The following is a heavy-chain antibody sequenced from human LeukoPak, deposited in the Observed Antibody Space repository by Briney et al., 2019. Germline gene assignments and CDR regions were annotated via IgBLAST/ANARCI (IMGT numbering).Heavy chain of an antibody. Sequence: SSQTLSLTCTVSGGSISSGSYYWSWIRQPAGKGLEWIGRIYTSGSTNYNPSLKSRVTISVDTSKNQFSLKLSSVTAADTAVYYCARGLGGWLRLFDYWGQGTLVTVSS. CDR2: IYTSGST. D-gene: IGHD6-19*01. CDR3: ARGLGGWLRLFDY. CDR1: GGSISSGSYY. J-gene: IGHJ4*02. V-gene: IGHV4-61*02.